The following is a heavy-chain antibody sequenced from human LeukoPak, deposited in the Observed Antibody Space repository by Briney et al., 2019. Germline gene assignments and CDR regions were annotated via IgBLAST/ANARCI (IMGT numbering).Heavy chain of an antibody. CDR3: AKGRGWLQFFDY. Sequence: GGSLRLSCAASGFTFSSYAMNWVRQAPGKGLEWVSTISGSGGSTYNADSVKGRFTIARDNSKNTLYLQMNSLSAEDTAVYFCAKGRGWLQFFDYWGQGTLVTVSS. J-gene: IGHJ4*02. CDR1: GFTFSSYA. V-gene: IGHV3-23*01. CDR2: ISGSGGST. D-gene: IGHD5-24*01.